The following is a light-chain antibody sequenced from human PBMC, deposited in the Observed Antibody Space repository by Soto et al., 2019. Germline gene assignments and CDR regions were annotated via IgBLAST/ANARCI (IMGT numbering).Light chain of an antibody. J-gene: IGLJ1*01. V-gene: IGLV2-14*01. CDR3: SSYTSSSTFYV. CDR2: DVC. CDR1: SSDVGGYNY. Sequence: VRTQPVSGSGLHVESLTISYNRTSSDVGGYNYVSWYQQHPGKAPKLMIYDVCNRPSGASNRFSGSKSGNTASLTISGLQAEDEADYYCSSYTSSSTFYVFGTGTKVTVL.